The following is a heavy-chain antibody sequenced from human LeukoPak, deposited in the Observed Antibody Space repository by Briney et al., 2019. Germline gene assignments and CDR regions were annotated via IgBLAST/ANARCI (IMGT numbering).Heavy chain of an antibody. CDR2: MNPNSGNT. Sequence: ASVKVSCKASGYTFTSYDINWVRQAIGQGLEWMGWMNPNSGNTGYAQKFQGRVTMTRNTSISTAYMELSSLRSEDTAVYYCARGTPRIAARPSYYYYYYMDVWGKGTTVTVSS. V-gene: IGHV1-8*01. CDR1: GYTFTSYD. CDR3: ARGTPRIAARPSYYYYYYMDV. J-gene: IGHJ6*03. D-gene: IGHD6-6*01.